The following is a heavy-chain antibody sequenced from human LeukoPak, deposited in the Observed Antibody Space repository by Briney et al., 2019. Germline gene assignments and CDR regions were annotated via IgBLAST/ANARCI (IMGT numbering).Heavy chain of an antibody. V-gene: IGHV4-4*07. J-gene: IGHJ6*03. CDR3: ARDYYDSSGTAYPYYMDV. Sequence: SETLSLTCTVSGGSISSYYWSWIRQPAGKGLEWIGRIYTSGSTNYNPSLKSRVTMSVDTSKNQFSLKLSSVTAADTAVYYCARDYYDSSGTAYPYYMDVWGKGTTVTISS. D-gene: IGHD3-22*01. CDR1: GGSISSYY. CDR2: IYTSGST.